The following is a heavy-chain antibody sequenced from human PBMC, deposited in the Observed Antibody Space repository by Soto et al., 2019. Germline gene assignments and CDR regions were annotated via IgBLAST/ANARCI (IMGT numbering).Heavy chain of an antibody. J-gene: IGHJ4*02. D-gene: IGHD4-17*01. Sequence: QVQLVESGGGVVQPGRSLRLSCAASGFTFSNYGMHWVRQAPGKGLEWVAVISYHGRDKYYADSVKDRFTISRDNSKNTLYLEMNSLRAEDTAVYYCAKDHLMTTVTTVGYWGQGTLVTVSS. CDR2: ISYHGRDK. CDR1: GFTFSNYG. CDR3: AKDHLMTTVTTVGY. V-gene: IGHV3-30*18.